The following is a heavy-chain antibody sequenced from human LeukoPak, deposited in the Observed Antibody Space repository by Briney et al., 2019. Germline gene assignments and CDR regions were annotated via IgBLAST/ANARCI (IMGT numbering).Heavy chain of an antibody. CDR3: ARRSSSGWGAFDI. J-gene: IGHJ3*02. V-gene: IGHV4-59*01. Sequence: SETLSLTCTVSGGSISSYYWSWIRQPPGKGLEWIGYIYYSGSTNYNPSPKSRVTISVDTSKNQFSLKLSSVTAADTAVYYCARRSSSGWGAFDIWGQGTMVTVSS. CDR1: GGSISSYY. CDR2: IYYSGST. D-gene: IGHD6-19*01.